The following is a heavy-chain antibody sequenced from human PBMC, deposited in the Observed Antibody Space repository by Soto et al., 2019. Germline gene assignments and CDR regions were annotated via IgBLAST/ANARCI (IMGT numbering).Heavy chain of an antibody. V-gene: IGHV3-30*18. CDR3: AKATGYDILTGLMGDLDY. CDR1: GFTFGSYA. CDR2: ISHDGRNK. Sequence: QVQLVQSGGGVVQPGRSLRLSCAASGFTFGSYAMHWVRQAPGKGLEWVAVISHDGRNKDYVDSVKGRFTISSDTSKNKLSMQMNSLRVEDTAVYYCAKATGYDILTGLMGDLDYWGPGTLVTVSS. D-gene: IGHD3-9*01. J-gene: IGHJ4*02.